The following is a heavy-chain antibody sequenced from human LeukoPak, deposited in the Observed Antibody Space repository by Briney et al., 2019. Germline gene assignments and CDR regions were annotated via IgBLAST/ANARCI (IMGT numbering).Heavy chain of an antibody. CDR3: VRTLYDFWSGIYDF. D-gene: IGHD3-3*01. CDR2: IHSRGATT. Sequence: GGSLRLSCAASGFTFSHYAMSWVRQAPGKGLEWVSGIHSRGATTYHAESVKGRFTVSRDNSENTLYLQMSSLRPGDTAVYYCVRTLYDFWSGIYDFWGRGTLVTVSS. CDR1: GFTFSHYA. V-gene: IGHV3-23*01. J-gene: IGHJ4*02.